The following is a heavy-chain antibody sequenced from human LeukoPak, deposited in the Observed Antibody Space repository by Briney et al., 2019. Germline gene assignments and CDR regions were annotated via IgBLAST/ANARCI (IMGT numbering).Heavy chain of an antibody. Sequence: GRSLRLSCAASGFTFDDYAMHWVRQAPGKGLEWVSGISWNSGSIGYADSVKGRFTISRDNAKNSLYLQMNSLRLEDTAFYYCARGYYYGSGSLAHWGQGSLVTVSS. CDR3: ARGYYYGSGSLAH. J-gene: IGHJ4*01. D-gene: IGHD3-10*01. V-gene: IGHV3-9*01. CDR1: GFTFDDYA. CDR2: ISWNSGSI.